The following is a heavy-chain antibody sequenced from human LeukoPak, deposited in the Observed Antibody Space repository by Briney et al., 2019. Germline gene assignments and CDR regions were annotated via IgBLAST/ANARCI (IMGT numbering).Heavy chain of an antibody. J-gene: IGHJ4*02. CDR2: TYYRSKWYN. CDR1: GDSVSSNSVA. CDR3: ARDYDSSGSYRTDEYYFDY. D-gene: IGHD3-22*01. V-gene: IGHV6-1*01. Sequence: SQTLSLTCAISGDSVSSNSVAWNWIRQSPSRGLEWLGRTYYRSKWYNDYAVSVKSRITINPDTSKNQFSLQLNSVTPEDTAVYYCARDYDSSGSYRTDEYYFDYWGQGTLVTVSS.